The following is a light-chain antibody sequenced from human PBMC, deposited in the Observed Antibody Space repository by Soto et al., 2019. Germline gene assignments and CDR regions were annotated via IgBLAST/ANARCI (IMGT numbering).Light chain of an antibody. CDR2: GAS. CDR3: QQYGSSPPLT. CDR1: QSVSSIY. V-gene: IGKV3-20*01. Sequence: EIVLTQSPGTLSLSPGERATLSCRASQSVSSIYFAWYQQKPGQAPRLLIYGASSRATGIPDRFSGSGSGTDFTLTISRLEPEDFAVYYCQQYGSSPPLTFGGGTKVEIK. J-gene: IGKJ4*01.